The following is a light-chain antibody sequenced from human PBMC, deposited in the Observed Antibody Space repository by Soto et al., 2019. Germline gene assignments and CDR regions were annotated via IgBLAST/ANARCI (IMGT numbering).Light chain of an antibody. CDR3: QLYDISPRT. V-gene: IGKV3-20*01. CDR2: GAS. CDR1: QSVSSNY. J-gene: IGKJ1*01. Sequence: EVMLTQSPGTLSLSPGERATLSCRASQSVSSNYLAWYQQKSGQAPRLLIYGASNRSTGIPVRFSGSGSGTDFTLTIRRLEPVDFAVYYSQLYDISPRTFGQGTNVEFK.